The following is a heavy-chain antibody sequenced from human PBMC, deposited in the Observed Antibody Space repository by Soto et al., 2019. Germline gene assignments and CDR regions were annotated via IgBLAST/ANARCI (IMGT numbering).Heavy chain of an antibody. J-gene: IGHJ4*02. CDR1: GFTFSNYG. CDR2: ISYDGSNT. CDR3: AKDRVGTTYYFDN. D-gene: IGHD1-26*01. V-gene: IGHV3-30*18. Sequence: ESGGGVVQPGRSLRLSCAASGFTFSNYGMHWVRQAPGKGLEWVAIISYDGSNTYFADSVKGRFTISRDNYKNTLYLQMNSLRAEDTAVYYCAKDRVGTTYYFDNWGQGTLVTVSS.